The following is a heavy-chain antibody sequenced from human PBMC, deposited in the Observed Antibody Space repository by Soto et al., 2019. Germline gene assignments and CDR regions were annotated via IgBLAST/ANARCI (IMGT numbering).Heavy chain of an antibody. CDR3: ARLSYFDWLFSGYFDY. J-gene: IGHJ4*02. V-gene: IGHV5-10-1*01. CDR1: GYSFTNYW. D-gene: IGHD3-9*01. Sequence: PGESLKISCKGSGYSFTNYWITWVRQMPGKGLEWMGRIDPSDSYTNYSPSFQGHVTISADKSISTAYLQWSSLKASDTAMYYCARLSYFDWLFSGYFDYWGQGTLVTVSS. CDR2: IDPSDSYT.